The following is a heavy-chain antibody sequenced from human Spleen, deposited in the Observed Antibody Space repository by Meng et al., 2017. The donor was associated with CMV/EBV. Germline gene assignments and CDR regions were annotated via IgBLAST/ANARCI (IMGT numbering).Heavy chain of an antibody. V-gene: IGHV3-9*01. D-gene: IGHD3-10*01. CDR1: GFTFYVDA. CDR2: ILWNSDKR. Sequence: GGSLRLSCKASGFTFYVDAMHWVRQAPGKGLAWVSSILWNSDKRAYADSVKGRFTISRDNAQNDLYLEMDSLGVEDTALYFCVKERRYYGCGDFDYWGPGALVTVSS. CDR3: VKERRYYGCGDFDY. J-gene: IGHJ4*02.